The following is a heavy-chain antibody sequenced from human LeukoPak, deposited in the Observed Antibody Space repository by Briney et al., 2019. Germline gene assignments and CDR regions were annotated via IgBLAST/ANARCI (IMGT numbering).Heavy chain of an antibody. D-gene: IGHD6-19*01. J-gene: IGHJ3*02. CDR3: AKTPSAYSSGWYVGDAFDI. V-gene: IGHV3-30*18. Sequence: GGSLRLSCAASGFTFSSYGMHWVRQAPGKGLEWVAVISYDGSNKYYADSVKGRFTISRDNSKNTLYLQMNSLRAEDTAVYYCAKTPSAYSSGWYVGDAFDIWGQGTMVTVSS. CDR1: GFTFSSYG. CDR2: ISYDGSNK.